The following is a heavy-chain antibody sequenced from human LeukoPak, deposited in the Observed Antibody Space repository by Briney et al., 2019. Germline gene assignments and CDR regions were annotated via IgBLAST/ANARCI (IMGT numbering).Heavy chain of an antibody. CDR1: GGSISSSSYY. Sequence: SETLSLTCTVSGGSISSSSYYWGWIRQPPGKGLEWIGSIYYSRSTYYNPSLKSRVTISVVTSKNQFSLKLSSVTAADTAVYYCATSPYVWGSYAGHYFDYWGQGTLVTVSS. J-gene: IGHJ4*02. D-gene: IGHD3-16*01. CDR3: ATSPYVWGSYAGHYFDY. CDR2: IYYSRST. V-gene: IGHV4-39*07.